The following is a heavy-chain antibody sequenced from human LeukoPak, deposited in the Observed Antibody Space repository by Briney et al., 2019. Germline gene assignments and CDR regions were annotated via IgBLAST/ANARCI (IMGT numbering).Heavy chain of an antibody. Sequence: PSETLSLTCTVSGGSISSSSYYWGWIRQPPGKGLEWIGSIYYSGSTYYNPSLKSRVTISVDTSKNQFSLKLSSVTAADTAVYYCARLIPLWFGVDYWGQGTLVTVSS. CDR3: ARLIPLWFGVDY. V-gene: IGHV4-39*07. D-gene: IGHD3-10*01. CDR2: IYYSGST. J-gene: IGHJ4*02. CDR1: GGSISSSSYY.